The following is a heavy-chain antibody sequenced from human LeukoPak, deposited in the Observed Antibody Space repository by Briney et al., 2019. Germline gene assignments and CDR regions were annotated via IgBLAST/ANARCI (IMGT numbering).Heavy chain of an antibody. V-gene: IGHV3-30*02. Sequence: GGSLRLSCAASGFNFSTYGIHWARQAPGKGLEWVAFISNDGNNEYYSDSVKGRLTVSRGNSKNMLYLQMNSLRGEDTAVYYCAKGARYGPWDYWGRGTLLTVSS. CDR3: AKGARYGPWDY. J-gene: IGHJ4*02. CDR1: GFNFSTYG. CDR2: ISNDGNNE. D-gene: IGHD4-17*01.